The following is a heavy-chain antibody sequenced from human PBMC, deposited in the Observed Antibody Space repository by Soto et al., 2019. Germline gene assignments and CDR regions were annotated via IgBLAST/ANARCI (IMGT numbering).Heavy chain of an antibody. V-gene: IGHV1-2*02. CDR1: GYTFTAYY. J-gene: IGHJ6*02. Sequence: VELVQSGAEVEKPGAAVRISCKTSGYTFTAYYIHWVRQAPGQGLEWMGWINPNSGVANYAQKFQGRFTMPRDTSISTVYMELTQMRSEDTTIYYCARQGSGSEYPQYFYYGMDVWGQGTTAAASS. D-gene: IGHD5-12*01. CDR3: ARQGSGSEYPQYFYYGMDV. CDR2: INPNSGVA.